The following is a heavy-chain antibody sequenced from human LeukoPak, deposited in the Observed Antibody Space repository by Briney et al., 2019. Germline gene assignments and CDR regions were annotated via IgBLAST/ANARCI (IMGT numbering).Heavy chain of an antibody. Sequence: ASVKVSCKASGYTFTGYYMHWVRLAPGQGLEWMGWINPNSGGTNYAQKFQGRVTMTRDTSISTAYMELSRLRSDDTAVYYCARVLVPAATDDAFDIWGQGTMVTVSS. D-gene: IGHD2-2*01. CDR3: ARVLVPAATDDAFDI. J-gene: IGHJ3*02. CDR1: GYTFTGYY. CDR2: INPNSGGT. V-gene: IGHV1-2*02.